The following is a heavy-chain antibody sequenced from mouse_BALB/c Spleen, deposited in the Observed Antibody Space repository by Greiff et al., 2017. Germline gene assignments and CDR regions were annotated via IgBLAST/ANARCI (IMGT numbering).Heavy chain of an antibody. J-gene: IGHJ4*01. CDR2: IWAGGST. Sequence: QVQLQQSGPGLVAPSQSLSITCTVSGFSLTSYGVHWVRQPPGKGLEWLGVIWAGGSTNYNSALMSRLSISKDNSKSQVFLKMNSLQTDDTAMYYCARSPYYYGSRGAMDYWGQGTSVTVSS. CDR1: GFSLTSYG. V-gene: IGHV2-9*02. D-gene: IGHD1-1*01. CDR3: ARSPYYYGSRGAMDY.